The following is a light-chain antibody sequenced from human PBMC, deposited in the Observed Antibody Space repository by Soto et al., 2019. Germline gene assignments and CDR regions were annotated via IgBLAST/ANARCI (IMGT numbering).Light chain of an antibody. CDR3: QQRSNWPPPIT. J-gene: IGKJ5*01. Sequence: PGEKAHLSCSASQTVSGNYVAWYQQKPGQAPRLLIYGAFNRATGIPARFSGSGSGTDFTLTISSLEPEDFAVYYCQQRSNWPPPITFGQGTRLEIK. V-gene: IGKV3-11*01. CDR1: QTVSGN. CDR2: GAF.